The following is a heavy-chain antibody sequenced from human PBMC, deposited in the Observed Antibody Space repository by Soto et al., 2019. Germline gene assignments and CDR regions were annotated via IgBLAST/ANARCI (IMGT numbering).Heavy chain of an antibody. Sequence: EVHLVESGGGLIQPGGSLRLSCAASGFTVGNNYMNWVRQAPGKGLEWVSLMYSGGGTYYADSVKGRFTMSRDSSKNTLYHQLNSLRAEDTAMYYCTTSPSVGVWGQGTTVTVSS. CDR3: TTSPSVGV. J-gene: IGHJ6*02. CDR1: GFTVGNNY. D-gene: IGHD6-19*01. CDR2: MYSGGGT. V-gene: IGHV3-53*01.